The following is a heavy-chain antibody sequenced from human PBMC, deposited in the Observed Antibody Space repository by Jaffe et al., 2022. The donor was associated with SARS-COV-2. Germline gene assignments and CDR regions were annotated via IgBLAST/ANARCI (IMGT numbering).Heavy chain of an antibody. Sequence: QVQLVQSGAEVKKPGASVKVSCKASGYTFSDYGVSWVRQAPGQGLEWMGWISGENGNTKSAQKFQGRVTMTTDTSTSTAYMEVRSLRHDDTAVYYCARVYSTGLSGYDLFYSHYGMDVWGQGTTVTVSS. J-gene: IGHJ6*02. D-gene: IGHD5-12*01. CDR2: ISGENGNT. V-gene: IGHV1-18*01. CDR1: GYTFSDYG. CDR3: ARVYSTGLSGYDLFYSHYGMDV.